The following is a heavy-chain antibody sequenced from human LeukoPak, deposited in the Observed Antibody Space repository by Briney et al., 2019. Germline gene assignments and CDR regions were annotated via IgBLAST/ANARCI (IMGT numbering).Heavy chain of an antibody. CDR2: INHSGST. V-gene: IGHV4-34*01. J-gene: IGHJ6*03. CDR1: GGSFSGYY. CDR3: ARSKPDYYYYYMDV. Sequence: SETLSLTCAVYGGSFSGYYWSWIRQPPGKGLEWIGEINHSGSTNYNPSLKSRGTISVDTSKNQFSLKLSSVTAADTAVYYCARSKPDYYYYYMDVWGKGTTVTVSS. D-gene: IGHD1-14*01.